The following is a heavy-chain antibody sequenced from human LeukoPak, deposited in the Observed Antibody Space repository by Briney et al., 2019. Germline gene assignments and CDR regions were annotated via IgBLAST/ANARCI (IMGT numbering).Heavy chain of an antibody. V-gene: IGHV1-18*01. CDR1: GYTFTRYG. Sequence: ASVKVSCKASGYTFTRYGISWVRQAPGQGLEWMGWISAYNGNTNYAQKFQGRVSMTTDTSTSTAYMELRSLRSDDTAVYYCARDKYYYDTTYNWFDPWGQGTLLTVSS. CDR3: ARDKYYYDTTYNWFDP. CDR2: ISAYNGNT. D-gene: IGHD3-22*01. J-gene: IGHJ5*02.